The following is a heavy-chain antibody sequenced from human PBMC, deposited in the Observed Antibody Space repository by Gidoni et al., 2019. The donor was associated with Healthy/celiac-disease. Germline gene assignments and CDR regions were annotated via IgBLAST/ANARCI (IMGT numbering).Heavy chain of an antibody. Sequence: QVTLRESGPALVKPTQTLTLTCTFSGFSLSTSGMCVSWIRQPPGKALEWLALIDWDDDKYYSTSLKTRLTISKDTSKNQVVLTMTNMDPVDTATYYCARVAYSSSWPAFDYWGQGTLVTVSS. V-gene: IGHV2-70*01. D-gene: IGHD6-13*01. CDR2: IDWDDDK. J-gene: IGHJ4*02. CDR1: GFSLSTSGMC. CDR3: ARVAYSSSWPAFDY.